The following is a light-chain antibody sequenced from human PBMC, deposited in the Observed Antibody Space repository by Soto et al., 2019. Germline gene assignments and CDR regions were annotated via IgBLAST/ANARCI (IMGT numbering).Light chain of an antibody. Sequence: QSALTQPATVSGSPGQSITISCTGTSNDVGGYNFVSWYQQHPGKAPKLMIYEVINRPSGVSNRFSGSKSGNTASLTISGLQAEDEADYYCSSYSSINTHVVFGGGTKVTVL. CDR2: EVI. CDR3: SSYSSINTHVV. J-gene: IGLJ2*01. CDR1: SNDVGGYNF. V-gene: IGLV2-14*01.